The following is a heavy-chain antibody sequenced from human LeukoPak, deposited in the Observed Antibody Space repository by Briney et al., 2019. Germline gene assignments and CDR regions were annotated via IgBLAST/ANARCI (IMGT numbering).Heavy chain of an antibody. V-gene: IGHV4-4*02. D-gene: IGHD3-9*01. CDR1: SGSIFSSNW. J-gene: IGHJ5*02. Sequence: PSETLSLTCAVSSGSIFSSNWWSWVRQPPGKGLEWIGQIFHSGSTSYSPSLKSRVTISVDTSKNQFSLKLSSVTAADTAVYYCARSGDILTGYYTFPNWFDPWGQGTLVTVSS. CDR3: ARSGDILTGYYTFPNWFDP. CDR2: IFHSGST.